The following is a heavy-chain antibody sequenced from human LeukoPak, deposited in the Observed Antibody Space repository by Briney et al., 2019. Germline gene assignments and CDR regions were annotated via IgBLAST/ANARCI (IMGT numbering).Heavy chain of an antibody. D-gene: IGHD3-10*01. CDR2: IYPGDSDT. CDR3: ARQILGGAFDF. CDR1: GYSFTNFW. V-gene: IGHV5-51*01. Sequence: GESLKISCKASGYSFTNFWIGWVRQMPGKGLEWMGIIYPGDSDTKYSPSFQGQVTISADKSISTAYLQWSSLKASDTAMYYCARQILGGAFDFWGQGTMVTVSS. J-gene: IGHJ3*01.